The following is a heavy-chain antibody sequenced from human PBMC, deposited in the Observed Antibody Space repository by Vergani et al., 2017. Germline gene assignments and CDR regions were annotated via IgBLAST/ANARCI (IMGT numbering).Heavy chain of an antibody. Sequence: VQLLESGGGLVQPGGSRRLSCAGAGFTFDTYTMAYVRQAPGKGLEWVATISSGGGDRFYADSVNGRFTISRENSKNTLFLQMNSLKDEDTAVYYCTTSWGLYYLHGEYFQYWGRGTLVPVSS. CDR3: TTSWGLYYLHGEYFQY. J-gene: IGHJ1*01. V-gene: IGHV3-23*01. CDR1: GFTFDTYT. D-gene: IGHD3-10*01. CDR2: ISSGGGDR.